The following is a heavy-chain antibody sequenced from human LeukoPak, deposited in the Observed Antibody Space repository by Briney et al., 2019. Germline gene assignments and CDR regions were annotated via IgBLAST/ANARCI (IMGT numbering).Heavy chain of an antibody. Sequence: PSQTLSLTCTVSGGSISSGSYYWSWIRQPAGKGLEYIGRIYTSGSTNYNPSLKSRVTISVDTSKNQFSLKLSSVTAADTAVYYCARGIVVVAAAPNWFDPWGQGTLVTVSS. J-gene: IGHJ5*02. CDR2: IYTSGST. CDR1: GGSISSGSYY. V-gene: IGHV4-61*02. CDR3: ARGIVVVAAAPNWFDP. D-gene: IGHD2-15*01.